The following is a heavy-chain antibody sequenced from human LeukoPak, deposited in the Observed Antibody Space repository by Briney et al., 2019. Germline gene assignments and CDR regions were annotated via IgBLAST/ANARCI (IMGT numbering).Heavy chain of an antibody. CDR2: INHSGST. CDR1: GGSFSGYY. CDR3: ARDAYSSPMDV. V-gene: IGHV4-34*01. J-gene: IGHJ6*03. Sequence: SETLSLTCAVYGGSFSGYYWSWIRQPPGEVLAWIGEINHSGSTNYNPSLRSRVTISVDTSKNQFSLKLSSVTAADTAVYYCARDAYSSPMDVWGKGTTVTVSS. D-gene: IGHD5-18*01.